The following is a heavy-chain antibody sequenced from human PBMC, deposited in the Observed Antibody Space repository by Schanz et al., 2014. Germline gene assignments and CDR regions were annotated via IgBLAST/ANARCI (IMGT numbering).Heavy chain of an antibody. V-gene: IGHV3-74*01. CDR3: ARPALWFGDNCCDP. CDR2: INSVGSNT. Sequence: EVQLVQSGGGLVQPGGSLRLSCAASGFTFSSHWMHWVRQDPGKGLVWVARINSVGSNTDYADSVTGRFTISRDNAKNTLYLQMNTLRAEDTAVYYCARPALWFGDNCCDPWGQGTLVTVSS. D-gene: IGHD3-10*01. J-gene: IGHJ5*02. CDR1: GFTFSSHW.